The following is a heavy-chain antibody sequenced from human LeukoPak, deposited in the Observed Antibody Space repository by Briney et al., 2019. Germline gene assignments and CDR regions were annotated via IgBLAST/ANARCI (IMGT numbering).Heavy chain of an antibody. CDR3: ASGVRREEWFDP. Sequence: GSSVKVSCKASGGTFSSYAINWVRQAPGQGLEWMGGIIPIFGTANYAQKFQGRVTITADESTSTAYMELSSLRSEDTAVYYCASGVRREEWFDPWGQGTLVIVSS. D-gene: IGHD1-1*01. CDR2: IIPIFGTA. J-gene: IGHJ5*02. V-gene: IGHV1-69*01. CDR1: GGTFSSYA.